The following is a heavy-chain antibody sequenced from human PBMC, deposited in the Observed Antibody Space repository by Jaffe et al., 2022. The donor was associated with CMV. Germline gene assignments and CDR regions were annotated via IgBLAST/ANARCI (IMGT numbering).Heavy chain of an antibody. CDR1: GFTFSGSA. Sequence: EVQLVESGGGLVQPGGSLKLSCAASGFTFSGSAMHWVRQASGKGLEWVGRIRSKANSYATAYAASVKGRFTISRDDSKNTAYLQMNSLKTEDTAVYYCTSPSGGCSSTSCYRFSYYYYGMDVWGQGTTVTVSS. D-gene: IGHD2-2*01. CDR3: TSPSGGCSSTSCYRFSYYYYGMDV. J-gene: IGHJ6*02. CDR2: IRSKANSYAT. V-gene: IGHV3-73*02.